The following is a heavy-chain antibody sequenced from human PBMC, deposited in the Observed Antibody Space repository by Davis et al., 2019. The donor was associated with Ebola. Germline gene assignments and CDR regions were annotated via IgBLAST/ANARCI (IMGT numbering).Heavy chain of an antibody. D-gene: IGHD2-2*01. CDR1: GFTFSSYW. V-gene: IGHV4-39*07. Sequence: ESLKISCAASGFTFSSYWMHWIRQPPGKGLEWIGSIYYSGSTYHNPSLKSRVTISVDTSKNQFSLKLSSVTAADTAVYYCAREGGGKVVPTANIYYYYMDVWGKGTTVTVSS. CDR2: IYYSGST. CDR3: AREGGGKVVPTANIYYYYMDV. J-gene: IGHJ6*03.